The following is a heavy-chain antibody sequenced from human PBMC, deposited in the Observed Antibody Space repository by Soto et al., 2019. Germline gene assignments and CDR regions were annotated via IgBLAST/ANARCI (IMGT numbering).Heavy chain of an antibody. Sequence: QITLKESGPTLVRPTQTLTLTCTFSGFSLSTSGLGVGWIRQPPGKALEWLALIYWNDDKGYSPSLKARLTITKDTSKSQVVLTMTNIDPVDTATYYCAHRPSGWYLFDYWGQGTLVTVSS. CDR3: AHRPSGWYLFDY. CDR2: IYWNDDK. D-gene: IGHD6-19*01. CDR1: GFSLSTSGLG. J-gene: IGHJ4*02. V-gene: IGHV2-5*01.